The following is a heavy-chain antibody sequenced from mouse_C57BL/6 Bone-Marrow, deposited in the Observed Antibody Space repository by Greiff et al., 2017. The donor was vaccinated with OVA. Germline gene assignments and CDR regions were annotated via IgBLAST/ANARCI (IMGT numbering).Heavy chain of an antibody. V-gene: IGHV1-64*01. D-gene: IGHD1-1*01. CDR3: PITTVVDWYFDV. Sequence: QVQLQQSGAELVKPGASVKLSCKASGYTFTSYWMHWVKQRPGQGLEWIGMIHPNSGSTNYNEKFKSKATLTVDKSSSTAYMQLSSLTSEDSAVYYCPITTVVDWYFDVWGTGTTVTVSS. CDR2: IHPNSGST. CDR1: GYTFTSYW. J-gene: IGHJ1*03.